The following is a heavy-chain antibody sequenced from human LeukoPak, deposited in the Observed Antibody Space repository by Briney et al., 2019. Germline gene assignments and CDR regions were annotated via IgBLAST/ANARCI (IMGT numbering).Heavy chain of an antibody. Sequence: PGRSLRLSCAASGFTFSSYGMHWVRQAPGKGLEWVAVISYDGSNKYYADSVKGRFTISRDNSKNTLYLQMNSLRAEDTAVYYCAKDQGSSGYYSTPYFDYWGQGTLVTVSS. D-gene: IGHD3-22*01. CDR3: AKDQGSSGYYSTPYFDY. CDR1: GFTFSSYG. J-gene: IGHJ4*02. V-gene: IGHV3-30*18. CDR2: ISYDGSNK.